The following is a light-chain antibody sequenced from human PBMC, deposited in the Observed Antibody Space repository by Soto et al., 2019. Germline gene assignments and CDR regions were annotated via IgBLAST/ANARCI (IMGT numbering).Light chain of an antibody. CDR1: QAIGQF. CDR2: AAS. V-gene: IGKV1-27*01. J-gene: IGKJ3*01. Sequence: DIQMTQTPPSLSASLGDRVTITCRASQAIGQFLACYQQRPGKVPKLLIFAASTLQSGVPSRFSGSGSGTDFTLTISSLQPEDVGTYYCQKYDSAPLFTFGPGTRVDVK. CDR3: QKYDSAPLFT.